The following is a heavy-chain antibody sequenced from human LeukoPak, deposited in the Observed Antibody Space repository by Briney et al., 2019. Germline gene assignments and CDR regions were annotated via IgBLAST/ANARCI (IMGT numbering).Heavy chain of an antibody. CDR2: VIPIFGTA. J-gene: IGHJ6*03. D-gene: IGHD3-22*01. V-gene: IGHV1-69*05. Sequence: SVKGSCKASGGTFSSYAISWVRQAPGQGLEWMGGVIPIFGTANYAQKFQGRVTITTDESTSTAYMELSSLRSEDTAVYYCARPSDSSGYYYYYYMDVWGKGTTVTVSS. CDR1: GGTFSSYA. CDR3: ARPSDSSGYYYYYYMDV.